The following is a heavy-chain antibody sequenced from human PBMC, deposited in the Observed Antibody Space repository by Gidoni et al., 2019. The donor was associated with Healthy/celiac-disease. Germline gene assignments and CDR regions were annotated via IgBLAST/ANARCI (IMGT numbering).Heavy chain of an antibody. D-gene: IGHD2-15*01. J-gene: IGHJ4*02. V-gene: IGHV4-30-4*01. Sequence: QVQLQESGPGLVKPSPTLSLTCTVPGGSISSGDYYWSWIRQPPGKGLEWIGYIYYSGSTYYNPSLKSRVTIAVDTSKNQFSLKLSSVTAADTAVYYCARDRGGWWPKYYFDYWGQGTLVTVSS. CDR2: IYYSGST. CDR1: GGSISSGDYY. CDR3: ARDRGGWWPKYYFDY.